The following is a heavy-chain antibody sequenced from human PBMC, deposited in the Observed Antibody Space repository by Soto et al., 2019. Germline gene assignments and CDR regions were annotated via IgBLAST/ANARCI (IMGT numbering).Heavy chain of an antibody. J-gene: IGHJ6*02. CDR1: GFSFNSYA. CDR2: ISARGGSS. Sequence: EVQLLESGGGLVQPGGSLRLACAASGFSFNSYAMVWVRQAPGKGLEWVSVISARGGSSYFADSVKGRFTISRDNSKNVLSLEMNNLRAEDTAVYYCATEGGHGAGMHHFGMDVWGQGTTVTVSS. CDR3: ATEGGHGAGMHHFGMDV. V-gene: IGHV3-23*01. D-gene: IGHD2-15*01.